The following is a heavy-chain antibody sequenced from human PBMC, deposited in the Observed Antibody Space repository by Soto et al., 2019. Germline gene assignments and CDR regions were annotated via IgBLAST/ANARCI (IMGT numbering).Heavy chain of an antibody. V-gene: IGHV1-8*01. CDR1: GYTFTSYD. J-gene: IGHJ6*02. CDR3: ARGDPLNYGSYPYWHYYGMDV. Sequence: ASVKVSCKASGYTFTSYDISWVRQATGQGLEWMGWMNPNSGNTGYAQKFQGRVTMTRNTSISTAYMELSSLRAEDAAVYYCARGDPLNYGSYPYWHYYGMDVWGRGTTVTVSS. CDR2: MNPNSGNT. D-gene: IGHD2-8*02.